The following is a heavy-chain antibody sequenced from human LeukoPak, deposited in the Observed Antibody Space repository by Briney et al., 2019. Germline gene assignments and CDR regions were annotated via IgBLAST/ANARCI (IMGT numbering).Heavy chain of an antibody. CDR1: GFTFSSYA. V-gene: IGHV3-30-3*02. J-gene: IGHJ4*02. Sequence: PGGSLRLSCAASGFTFSSYAMHWVRQAPGKGLEWVAVISYDGSNKYYADSVKGRFTISRDNSKNTLYLQMNSLRAEDTAVYYCAKPHPYYYDSSGYSSMAPASHWGQGTLVTVSS. CDR3: AKPHPYYYDSSGYSSMAPASH. CDR2: ISYDGSNK. D-gene: IGHD3-22*01.